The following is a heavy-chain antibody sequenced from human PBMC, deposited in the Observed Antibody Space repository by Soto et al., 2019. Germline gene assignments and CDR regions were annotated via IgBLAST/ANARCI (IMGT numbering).Heavy chain of an antibody. D-gene: IGHD6-6*01. Sequence: GGSLRLSCAASGFTFSSYEMNWVRQAPGKGLEWVSYISSSGSTIYYADSVKGRFTISRDNAKNSLYLQMNSLRAEDTAVYYCANAYSSSSAFDYLGQGTLVTVSS. V-gene: IGHV3-48*03. CDR1: GFTFSSYE. CDR3: ANAYSSSSAFDY. J-gene: IGHJ4*02. CDR2: ISSSGSTI.